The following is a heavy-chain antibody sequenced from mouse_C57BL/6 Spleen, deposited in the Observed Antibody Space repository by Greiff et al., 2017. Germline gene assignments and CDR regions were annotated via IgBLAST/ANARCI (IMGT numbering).Heavy chain of an antibody. V-gene: IGHV14-4*01. CDR3: TTEAGRAWFAY. Sequence: VQLQQSGAELVRPGASVKLSCTASGFNIKDDYMHWVKPRPEQGLEWIGWIDPENGDTEYASKFQGKATIPADTSSNTAYLQLSSLTSEDTAVDYCTTEAGRAWFAYGGQGTLVTGSA. D-gene: IGHD1-1*02. CDR2: IDPENGDT. CDR1: GFNIKDDY. J-gene: IGHJ3*01.